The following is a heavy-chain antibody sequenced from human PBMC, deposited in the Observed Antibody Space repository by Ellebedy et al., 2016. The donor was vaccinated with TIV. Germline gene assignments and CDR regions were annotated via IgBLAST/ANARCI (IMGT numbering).Heavy chain of an antibody. CDR2: ISGSGGST. V-gene: IGHV3-23*01. CDR3: ARVGVVRKTDAFDI. Sequence: GGSLRLSXAASGFTFSSYGMHWVRQAPGKGLEWVSAISGSGGSTYYADSVKGRFTISRDNSKNTLYLQMNSLRAEDTAVYYCARVGVVRKTDAFDIWGQGTMVTVSS. J-gene: IGHJ3*02. D-gene: IGHD2-15*01. CDR1: GFTFSSYG.